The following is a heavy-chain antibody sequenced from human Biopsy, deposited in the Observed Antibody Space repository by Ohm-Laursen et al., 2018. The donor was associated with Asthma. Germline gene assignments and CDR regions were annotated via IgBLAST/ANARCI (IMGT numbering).Heavy chain of an antibody. CDR3: AKRRGYSGHDNDY. V-gene: IGHV3-23*01. J-gene: IGHJ4*02. D-gene: IGHD5-12*01. Sequence: SLRLSCTASGLTFSNYAMSWVRQALGKGLEWVAAIGVAGTPYYAEFVKGRFTISRDNSKNTLYLQMNSLRTEDTAVYYCAKRRGYSGHDNDYWGQGTLVIVSS. CDR2: IGVAGTP. CDR1: GLTFSNYA.